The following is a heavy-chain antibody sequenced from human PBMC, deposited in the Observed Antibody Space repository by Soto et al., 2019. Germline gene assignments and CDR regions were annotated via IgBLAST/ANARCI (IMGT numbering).Heavy chain of an antibody. CDR2: ISYIGTA. CDR1: GGPISTYY. D-gene: IGHD5-18*01. V-gene: IGHV4-59*01. J-gene: IGHJ3*02. Sequence: PSETLSLTCVVSGGPISTYYWSWIRQSPGKGLEWIGFISYIGTAEYNPSLKSRATISVETSKRQLSLRLTSVSAADTAVYYCARDAGYQLTGAFDIWGQGTMVTV. CDR3: ARDAGYQLTGAFDI.